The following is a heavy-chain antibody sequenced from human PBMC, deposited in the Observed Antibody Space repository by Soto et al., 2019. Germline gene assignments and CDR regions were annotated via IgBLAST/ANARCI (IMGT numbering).Heavy chain of an antibody. CDR1: DGSIRSYY. J-gene: IGHJ5*02. D-gene: IGHD3-3*01. CDR2: IYQSGTT. Sequence: SETLSLTCTVSDGSIRSYYWSWIRQPPGKGLEWIGYIYQSGTTTYNPSLKSRVTMSIDTSTNQVSLKLSSLTAADTAVYYCAREDTRWFDPWGQGTLVTVSS. CDR3: AREDTRWFDP. V-gene: IGHV4-59*01.